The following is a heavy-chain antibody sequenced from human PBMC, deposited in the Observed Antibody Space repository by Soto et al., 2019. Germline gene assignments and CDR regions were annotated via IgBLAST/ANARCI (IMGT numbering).Heavy chain of an antibody. CDR1: GFPVSNHY. J-gene: IGHJ4*02. CDR2: IYTDGGA. CDR3: ARGGRDTAMDYFDY. V-gene: IGHV3-66*01. D-gene: IGHD5-18*01. Sequence: EVQVVESGGGLVQPGGSLRLSCAASGFPVSNHYMSWVRQSPGKGLEWVSIIYTDGGAYYADSVRGRFTNSRDNSKNRVYLQMNSLGAEDTALYYCARGGRDTAMDYFDYWGQGTLVTVSS.